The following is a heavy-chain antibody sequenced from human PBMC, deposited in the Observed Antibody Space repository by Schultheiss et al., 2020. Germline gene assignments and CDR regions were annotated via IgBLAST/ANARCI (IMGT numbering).Heavy chain of an antibody. D-gene: IGHD4-17*01. V-gene: IGHV4-34*01. CDR3: ARGAGTVTTVGADFDY. Sequence: SETLSLTCAVYGASFSGYYWSWIRQPPGKGLEWIGEINHSGSTNYNPSLKSRVTISVDTSKNQFSLKLSSVTAADTAVYYCARGAGTVTTVGADFDYWGQGTLVTVSS. CDR2: INHSGST. J-gene: IGHJ4*02. CDR1: GASFSGYY.